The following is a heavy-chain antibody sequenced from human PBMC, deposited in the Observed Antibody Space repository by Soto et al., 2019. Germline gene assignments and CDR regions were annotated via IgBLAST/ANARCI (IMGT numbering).Heavy chain of an antibody. D-gene: IGHD1-26*01. CDR3: AREAIVGATPPDY. J-gene: IGHJ4*02. CDR1: GYTFTSYY. V-gene: IGHV1-46*01. Sequence: GASVKVSCKASGYTFTSYYMHWVRQSPGQGLEWMGIINPRGGSTSYAQKFQGRVTMTRDTSTSTVYMELSSLRSEDTAVYYCAREAIVGATPPDYWGRGTLVTGSS. CDR2: INPRGGST.